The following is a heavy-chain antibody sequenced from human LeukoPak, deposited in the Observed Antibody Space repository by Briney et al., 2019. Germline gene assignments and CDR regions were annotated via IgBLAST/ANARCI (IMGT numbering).Heavy chain of an antibody. V-gene: IGHV3-11*06. J-gene: IGHJ3*02. Sequence: GALRLSCAASGFTFSRYWMSWIRQAPGKGLEWVSYISSSSSYTNYADSVKGRFTISRDNAKNSLYLQMNSLRAEDTAVYHCARSILSAFDIWGQGTMVTVSS. CDR1: GFTFSRYW. CDR3: ARSILSAFDI. CDR2: ISSSSSYT.